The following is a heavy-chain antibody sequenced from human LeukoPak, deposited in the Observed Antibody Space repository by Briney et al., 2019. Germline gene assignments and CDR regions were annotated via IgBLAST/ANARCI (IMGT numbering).Heavy chain of an antibody. V-gene: IGHV1-69*13. D-gene: IGHD6-19*01. CDR3: ARDSRVYSSGWYYYYYMDV. CDR1: GGTFISYA. Sequence: SVKVSCKASGGTFISYAISWVRQAPGQGLEWMGGIIPIFGTANYAQKFQGRVTITADESTSTAYMELSSLRSEDTAVYYCARDSRVYSSGWYYYYYMDVWGKGTTVTVSS. CDR2: IIPIFGTA. J-gene: IGHJ6*03.